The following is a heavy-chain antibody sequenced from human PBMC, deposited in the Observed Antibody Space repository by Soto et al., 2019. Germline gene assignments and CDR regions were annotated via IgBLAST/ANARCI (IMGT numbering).Heavy chain of an antibody. V-gene: IGHV4-39*01. D-gene: IGHD3-3*01. J-gene: IGHJ4*02. Sequence: PSETLSFGWTVSVVSISVYDWSWIRQPPVEGLWWIGSIYYSGSTYYNPSLKSRVTISVDTSKNQFSLKLSSVTAADTSVYYCARHRAPGDYDFWSAIYYFDSWGQGTLVTVSS. CDR1: VVSISVYD. CDR3: ARHRAPGDYDFWSAIYYFDS. CDR2: IYYSGST.